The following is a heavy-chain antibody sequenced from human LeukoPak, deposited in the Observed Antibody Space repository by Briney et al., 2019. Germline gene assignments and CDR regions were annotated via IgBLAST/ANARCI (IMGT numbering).Heavy chain of an antibody. CDR3: ATDLPPGKQQLVRGYYMDV. V-gene: IGHV3-30*02. CDR1: GFTFSSYG. D-gene: IGHD6-13*01. J-gene: IGHJ6*03. CDR2: IRYDGSNK. Sequence: HPGGSLRLSCAASGFTFSSYGMHWVRQAPGKGLEWVAFIRYDGSNKYYADSVKGRFTISRDNSKNTLYLQMNSLRAEDTAVYYRATDLPPGKQQLVRGYYMDVWGKGTTVTVSS.